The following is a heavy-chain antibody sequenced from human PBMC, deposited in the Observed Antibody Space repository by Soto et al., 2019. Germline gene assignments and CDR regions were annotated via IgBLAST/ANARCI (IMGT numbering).Heavy chain of an antibody. V-gene: IGHV3-30-3*01. Sequence: LRLSCAASGFTFSSYAMHWVRQAPGKGLEWVAVISYDGSNIYYADSVKGRFTISRDNSKNTLYLQMNSLGAEDTAMYYCASGPSYNNGWSYFDYWGQGTLVTVSS. D-gene: IGHD6-19*01. CDR1: GFTFSSYA. CDR3: ASGPSYNNGWSYFDY. CDR2: ISYDGSNI. J-gene: IGHJ4*02.